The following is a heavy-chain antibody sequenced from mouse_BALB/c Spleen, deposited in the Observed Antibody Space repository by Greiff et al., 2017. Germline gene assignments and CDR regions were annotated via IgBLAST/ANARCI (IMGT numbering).Heavy chain of an antibody. V-gene: IGHV5-17*02. J-gene: IGHJ4*01. Sequence: DVKLVESGGGLVKPGGSLKLSCAASGFAFSSFGMHWVRQAPEKGLEWVAYISSGSSTIYYADTVKGRFTISRDNPKNTLFLQMTSLRSEDTAMYYCAREGSYDYDAYYAMDYWGQGTSVTVSS. CDR2: ISSGSSTI. CDR1: GFAFSSFG. CDR3: AREGSYDYDAYYAMDY. D-gene: IGHD2-4*01.